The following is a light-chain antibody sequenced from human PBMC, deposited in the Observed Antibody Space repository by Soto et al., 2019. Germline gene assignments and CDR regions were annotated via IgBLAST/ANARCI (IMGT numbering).Light chain of an antibody. J-gene: IGLJ2*01. CDR3: SSYAGSNSVL. V-gene: IGLV2-8*01. Sequence: QSALTQPPSASGSPGQSVTISCTGMSSDVGGYNYVSWYQQHPGKAPKLMIYEVTKRPSGVTDRFSGSKSGNTASLTVYGLQAEGEDDYYCSSYAGSNSVLVGGGTKLTVL. CDR1: SSDVGGYNY. CDR2: EVT.